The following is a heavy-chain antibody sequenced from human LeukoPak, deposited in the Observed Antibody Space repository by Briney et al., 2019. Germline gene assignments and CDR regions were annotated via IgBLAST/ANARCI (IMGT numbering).Heavy chain of an antibody. Sequence: GGSLRLSCAASGFTFSRLGMHWVRQAPGKGLEWVSAISGSGGSTYYADSVKGRFTISRDNSKNTLYLQMNSLRAEDTAVYYCAKEPQSAAAADFDYWGQGTLVTVSS. J-gene: IGHJ4*02. V-gene: IGHV3-23*01. CDR1: GFTFSRLG. CDR3: AKEPQSAAAADFDY. D-gene: IGHD6-13*01. CDR2: ISGSGGST.